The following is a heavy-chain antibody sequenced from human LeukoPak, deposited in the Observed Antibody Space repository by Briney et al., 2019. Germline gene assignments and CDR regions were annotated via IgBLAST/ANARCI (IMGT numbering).Heavy chain of an antibody. D-gene: IGHD3-10*01. V-gene: IGHV4-4*07. CDR2: IYTSGST. Sequence: PGGSLRLSCAASGFTFSSYWMSWIRQPAGKGLEWIGRIYTSGSTNYNPSLKSRVTISVDTSKNQFSLKLSSVTAADTAVYYCAANYYGGYFSEAGNWFDPWGQGTLVTVSS. J-gene: IGHJ5*02. CDR3: AANYYGGYFSEAGNWFDP. CDR1: GFTFSSYW.